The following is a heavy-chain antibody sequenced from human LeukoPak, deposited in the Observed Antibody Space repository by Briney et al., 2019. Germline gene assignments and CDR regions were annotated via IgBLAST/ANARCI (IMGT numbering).Heavy chain of an antibody. CDR3: ARDRVAFDI. CDR1: GGSISSYY. V-gene: IGHV4-59*01. J-gene: IGHJ3*02. CDR2: IHYSGST. D-gene: IGHD3-10*01. Sequence: PSETLSLTCTVSGGSISSYYWSWIRQPPGKGLEWIGYIHYSGSTNYNPSLKSRVTISVDTSKNQFSLKLSSVTAADTAVYYCARDRVAFDIWGQGTMVTVSS.